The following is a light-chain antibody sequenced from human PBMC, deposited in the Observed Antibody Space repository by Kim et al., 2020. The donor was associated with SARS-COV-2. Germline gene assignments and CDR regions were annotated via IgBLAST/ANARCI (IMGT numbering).Light chain of an antibody. CDR3: QAWDSSTHNYV. J-gene: IGLJ1*01. CDR2: QDN. V-gene: IGLV3-1*01. Sequence: SPGQTASITCAGYKLVYKYVSWYQQKPGQSPVVVISQDNQRPSGIPERFSGSNSGNTATLTISGTQAMDEADYYCQAWDSSTHNYVFGAGTKVTVL. CDR1: KLVYKY.